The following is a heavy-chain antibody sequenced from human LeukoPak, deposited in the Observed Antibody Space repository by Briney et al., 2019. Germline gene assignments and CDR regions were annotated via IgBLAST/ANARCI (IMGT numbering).Heavy chain of an antibody. Sequence: SETLSLTCTVSGYSISSGYYWGWIRQPPGKGLEWIGSIYHSGSTYYNPSLKSRVTTSVDTSKNQFSLKLSSVTAADTAVYYCARGTESYTTGGIDYWGQGTLVTVSS. J-gene: IGHJ4*02. CDR3: ARGTESYTTGGIDY. CDR2: IYHSGST. V-gene: IGHV4-38-2*02. CDR1: GYSISSGYY. D-gene: IGHD3-10*01.